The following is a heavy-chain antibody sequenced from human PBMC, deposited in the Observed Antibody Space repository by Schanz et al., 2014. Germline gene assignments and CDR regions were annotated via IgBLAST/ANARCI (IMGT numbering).Heavy chain of an antibody. Sequence: QVQLVESGGGVVQPGRSLRLSCAASGFSFSTYIMHWFRRAPGKGLDWVAAISRDGVHKSFAESVKGRVTSSRDNSKNTLXXPMSRLRPEDSALYYCVRETNGVSSSRDYYGMDVWGQGTTVTVSS. V-gene: IGHV3-30*04. CDR2: ISRDGVHK. J-gene: IGHJ6*02. CDR1: GFSFSTYI. CDR3: VRETNGVSSSRDYYGMDV. D-gene: IGHD2-2*01.